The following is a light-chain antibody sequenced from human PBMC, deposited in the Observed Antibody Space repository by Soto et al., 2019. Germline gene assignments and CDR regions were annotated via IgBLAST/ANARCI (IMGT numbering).Light chain of an antibody. Sequence: QSALTQPASVSGSPGPAIPISCCGTSSDVGAFNYVSWYQQHPGKAPKLMIYDVSNRPSGVSNRFSGSKSGNTASLTLSGLRAEDEADYYCNSYTSNNTYVFGTGTKLTVL. CDR3: NSYTSNNTYV. V-gene: IGLV2-14*03. CDR2: DVS. J-gene: IGLJ1*01. CDR1: SSDVGAFNY.